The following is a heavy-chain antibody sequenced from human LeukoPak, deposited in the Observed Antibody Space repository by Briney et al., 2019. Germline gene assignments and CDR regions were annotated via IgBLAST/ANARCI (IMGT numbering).Heavy chain of an antibody. Sequence: SETLSLTCTVSGASITGYYWTWIRQPPGQGLEWIGYIYYSGSTNYNPSLKSRVTISVDTSETQFSLKLSSVTAADTAVYYCARGVVTADHFDYWGQGTLVTVSS. CDR1: GASITGYY. CDR3: ARGVVTADHFDY. D-gene: IGHD2-21*02. V-gene: IGHV4-59*01. J-gene: IGHJ4*02. CDR2: IYYSGST.